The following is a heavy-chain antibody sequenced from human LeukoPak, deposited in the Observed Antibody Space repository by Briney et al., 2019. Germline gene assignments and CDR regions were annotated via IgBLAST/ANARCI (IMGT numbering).Heavy chain of an antibody. Sequence: PGGSLRLSCAASGFTFSSYSMNWVRQAPGKGLEWVSYISSSSSTIYYADSVKGRLTISRDNAKNSLYLQMNGLRDEDTAVYYCARERGELDYWGQGTLVTVSS. CDR3: ARERGELDY. CDR2: ISSSSSTI. J-gene: IGHJ4*02. V-gene: IGHV3-48*02. CDR1: GFTFSSYS. D-gene: IGHD2-21*01.